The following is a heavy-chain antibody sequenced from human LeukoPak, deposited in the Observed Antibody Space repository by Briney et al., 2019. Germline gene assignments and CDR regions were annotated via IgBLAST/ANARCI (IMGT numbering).Heavy chain of an antibody. J-gene: IGHJ4*02. D-gene: IGHD3-10*01. Sequence: ASVKVSCKASGYTFTGYYMHWVRQAPGQGLEWMGWINPNSGGTNYAQKFQGRVTMTRDTSISTAYMELSRLRSDDTAVYYCARDRGYLASPFDYWGQGTLVTVSS. CDR3: ARDRGYLASPFDY. V-gene: IGHV1-2*02. CDR2: INPNSGGT. CDR1: GYTFTGYY.